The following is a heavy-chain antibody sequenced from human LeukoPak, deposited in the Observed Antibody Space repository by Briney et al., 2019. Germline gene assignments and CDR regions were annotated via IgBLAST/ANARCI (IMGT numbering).Heavy chain of an antibody. CDR1: GYTFTSYG. Sequence: ASVKVSCKASGYTFTSYGISWVRQAPGQGLEWMGWISAYNGNTNYAQKLQGRVTMTTDTSTSTAYMELRSLRSDDTAVYYCAAETPDRGSSSWYNYYYYYGMDVWGQGTTVTVSS. V-gene: IGHV1-18*01. J-gene: IGHJ6*02. CDR2: ISAYNGNT. CDR3: AAETPDRGSSSWYNYYYYYGMDV. D-gene: IGHD6-13*01.